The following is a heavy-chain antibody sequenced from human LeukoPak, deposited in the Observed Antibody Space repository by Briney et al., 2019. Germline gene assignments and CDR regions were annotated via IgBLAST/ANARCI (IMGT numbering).Heavy chain of an antibody. CDR3: AKDRTTYYDFWSGYYAEGFDY. D-gene: IGHD3-3*01. J-gene: IGHJ4*02. CDR1: GFTFSSYA. CDR2: ISGSGGST. Sequence: GGSLRLSCAASGFTFSSYAMSWVRQAPGKGLEWVSAISGSGGSTYYADSVKGRFTFSRDNSKNTLYLQMNSLRAEDTAVYYCAKDRTTYYDFWSGYYAEGFDYWGQGTLVTVSS. V-gene: IGHV3-23*01.